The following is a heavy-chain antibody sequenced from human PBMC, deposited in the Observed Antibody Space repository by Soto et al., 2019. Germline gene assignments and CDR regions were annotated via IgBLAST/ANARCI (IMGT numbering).Heavy chain of an antibody. V-gene: IGHV3-15*07. D-gene: IGHD3-22*01. Sequence: PGGSLRLSCAASGFTFSNDWINWVRQAPGKGLEWVGRIKSKTDGGTTDFAAPVKGRFAISRDDSKDMVYLQLNSLKTEDTGINYCTIDSCSSMIVFGFYYRAHGSPVPVSA. CDR1: GFTFSNDW. J-gene: IGHJ4*01. CDR2: IKSKTDGGTT. CDR3: TIDSCSSMIVFGFYY.